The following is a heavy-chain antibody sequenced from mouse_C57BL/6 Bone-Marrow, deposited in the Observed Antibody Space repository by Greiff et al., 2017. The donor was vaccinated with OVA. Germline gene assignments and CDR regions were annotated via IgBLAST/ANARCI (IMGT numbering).Heavy chain of an antibody. CDR2: ISPSSGYT. CDR3: ERRDYGYGYWYFDV. CDR1: GYTFTSYC. J-gene: IGHJ1*03. Sequence: QVQLQQSGAELAKPGASVKLSCTASGYTFTSYCMHWVKQRPGQGLEWVGYISPSSGYTKYNQKFKDKATLTADKSSSTADMQLSSLTYEDSAVYYCERRDYGYGYWYFDVWGTGTTVTVSS. V-gene: IGHV1-7*01. D-gene: IGHD2-2*01.